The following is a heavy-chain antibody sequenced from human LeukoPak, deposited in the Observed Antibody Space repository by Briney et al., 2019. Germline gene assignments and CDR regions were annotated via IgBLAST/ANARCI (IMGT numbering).Heavy chain of an antibody. CDR1: GGSFSTYY. J-gene: IGHJ4*02. V-gene: IGHV4-59*01. CDR3: ARAVISFGAAVAKGFDC. D-gene: IGHD3-16*01. CDR2: IYYSGST. Sequence: SETLSLTCTVSGGSFSTYYWGWIRQPPGKGLEWIGYIYYSGSTDYNPSLKSRVTMSLDTSKNQFSLKLSSVTAADTALYYCARAVISFGAAVAKGFDCWGQGTLATVSS.